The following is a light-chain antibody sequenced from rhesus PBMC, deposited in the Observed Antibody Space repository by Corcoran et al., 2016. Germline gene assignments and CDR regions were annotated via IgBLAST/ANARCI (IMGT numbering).Light chain of an antibody. CDR3: QQYNSAPYS. CDR1: QGISSW. Sequence: DIQMTQAPSSLSASVGDRVTITCRASQGISSWLAWVQQKPGKAPNLLIFKASSLQSGVPSRFSDIGSETDFALTIRSLPPEDFPTYYWQQYNSAPYSFGRGTKVEIK. J-gene: IGKJ2*01. V-gene: IGKV1-21*01. CDR2: KAS.